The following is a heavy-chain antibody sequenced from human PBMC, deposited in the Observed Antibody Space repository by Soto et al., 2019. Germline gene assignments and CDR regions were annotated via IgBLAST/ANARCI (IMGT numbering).Heavy chain of an antibody. J-gene: IGHJ2*01. D-gene: IGHD6-13*01. CDR2: ISAYNGNT. V-gene: IGHV1-18*01. CDR1: GYTFTSYG. CDR3: ARGIRYIAAVYDWYFDL. Sequence: QVQRVQSGAEVKKPGASVKVSCKASGYTFTSYGISWVRQAPGQGLEWMGWISAYNGNTNYAQKLQGRVTMTTDTYTSTAYMELRSLRSDDTAVYYCARGIRYIAAVYDWYFDLWGRGTLVTVSS.